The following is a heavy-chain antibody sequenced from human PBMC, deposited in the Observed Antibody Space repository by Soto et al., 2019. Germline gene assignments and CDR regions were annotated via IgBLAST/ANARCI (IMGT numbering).Heavy chain of an antibody. J-gene: IGHJ4*02. Sequence: GGSLRLSCAASGFTFSSYAMSWVRQAPGKGLEWVSAISGSGGSTYYADSVKGRFTISRDNSKNTLYLQMNSLRAEDTAVYYCAKFGDIVVVVAAPYFDYWGQGTLVTVSS. CDR1: GFTFSSYA. CDR3: AKFGDIVVVVAAPYFDY. D-gene: IGHD2-15*01. V-gene: IGHV3-23*01. CDR2: ISGSGGST.